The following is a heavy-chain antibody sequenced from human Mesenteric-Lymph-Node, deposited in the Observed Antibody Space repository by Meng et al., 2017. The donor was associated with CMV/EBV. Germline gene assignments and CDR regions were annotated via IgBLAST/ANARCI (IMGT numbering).Heavy chain of an antibody. CDR1: GYSFTTYW. Sequence: KVSCKGSGYSFTTYWIGWVRQMSGKGLEWMGIIYPGDSDTRYSPSFQGQVTISADKSISTAYLQWSSLKASDTAMYYCARQTRHYYYGMDVWGQGTTVTVSS. CDR2: IYPGDSDT. V-gene: IGHV5-51*01. CDR3: ARQTRHYYYGMDV. J-gene: IGHJ6*02.